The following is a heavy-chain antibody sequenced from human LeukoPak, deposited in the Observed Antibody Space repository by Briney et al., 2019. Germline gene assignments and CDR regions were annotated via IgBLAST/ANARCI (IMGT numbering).Heavy chain of an antibody. V-gene: IGHV4-39*07. CDR3: ARVRAPDYGDYSYYFDY. CDR2: IYYSGST. J-gene: IGHJ4*02. CDR1: GGSISSSSYY. Sequence: SETLSLTCTVSGGSISSSSYYWGWIRQPPGKGLEWIGNIYYSGSTYYNPSLQSRVTISVEKSKNQFSLKLSSVTAADTAVYYCARVRAPDYGDYSYYFDYWGQGTLVTVSS. D-gene: IGHD4-17*01.